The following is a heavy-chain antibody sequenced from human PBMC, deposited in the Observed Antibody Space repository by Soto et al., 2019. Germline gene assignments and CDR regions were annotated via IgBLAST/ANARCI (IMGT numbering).Heavy chain of an antibody. Sequence: EVQLVESGGGLVQPGGSLRLSCAASGFTFSNYWMRWVRQAPGKGLEWEANINQDGSERHYVDSVKGRFTISRDNAKNSLYLQMNNLRAEDTAVYYCARDGHSGNGDYVHLHHWGQGTLVTVSS. CDR1: GFTFSNYW. CDR2: INQDGSER. J-gene: IGHJ1*01. V-gene: IGHV3-7*03. D-gene: IGHD4-17*01. CDR3: ARDGHSGNGDYVHLHH.